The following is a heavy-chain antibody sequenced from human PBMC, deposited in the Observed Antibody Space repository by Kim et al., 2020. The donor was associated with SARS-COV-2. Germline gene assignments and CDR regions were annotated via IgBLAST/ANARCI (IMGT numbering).Heavy chain of an antibody. CDR2: IYFDGSKQ. D-gene: IGHD3-16*01. V-gene: IGHV3-33*01. CDR3: ARRGEGPYYFDT. J-gene: IGHJ4*02. Sequence: GGSLRLSCAASGSTFGSYAMHWVRQAPGKGLEWVANIYFDGSKQSYADSVKGRFTISRDNSKNTLFLQINSLRGDDTAVYYCARRGEGPYYFDTWGQGTLVTVSS. CDR1: GSTFGSYA.